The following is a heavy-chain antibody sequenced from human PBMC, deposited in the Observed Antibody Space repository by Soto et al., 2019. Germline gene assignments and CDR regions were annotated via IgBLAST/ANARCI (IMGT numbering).Heavy chain of an antibody. J-gene: IGHJ4*02. CDR1: CGSFSGYY. D-gene: IGHD6-6*01. Sequence: SATLSLTCAVYCGSFSGYYWMWIRQPPGKGLDGIGGINHSGSTNYNPSLKSRFTISVYTSKNRFSLKLSSVAAADTAVYYCARQSGKYSSSTLDYWGQGTLVTVSS. CDR3: ARQSGKYSSSTLDY. V-gene: IGHV4-34*01. CDR2: INHSGST.